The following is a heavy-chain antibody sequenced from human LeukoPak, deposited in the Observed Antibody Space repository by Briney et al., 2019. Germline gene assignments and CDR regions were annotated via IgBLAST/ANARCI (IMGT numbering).Heavy chain of an antibody. CDR1: GGSISSYY. V-gene: IGHV4-59*01. CDR3: ARVSWFPGSSYYYMDV. J-gene: IGHJ6*03. D-gene: IGHD3-9*01. CDR2: IYYSGST. Sequence: PSETLSLTCTVSGGSISSYYWSWIRQPPGKGLEWIGYIYYSGSTNYSPSLKSRVTISVDTSKTQFSLRLSPVTAADSAVYYCARVSWFPGSSYYYMDVWGKGTTVTVSS.